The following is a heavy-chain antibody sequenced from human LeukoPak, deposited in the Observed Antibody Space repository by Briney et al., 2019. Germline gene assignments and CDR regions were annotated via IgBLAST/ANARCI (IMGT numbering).Heavy chain of an antibody. V-gene: IGHV4-4*02. D-gene: IGHD3-22*01. CDR3: ASYSYYYDSSGYFDY. CDR2: MYLSGTT. Sequence: PSGTLSLTCTVSGDTINSLDLWSWVRQPPGKGLEWIGEMYLSGTTHSNPSVKSRVTISIDKSKNQFFLNLSSVTAADTAVYYCASYSYYYDSSGYFDYWGQGTLVTVSS. J-gene: IGHJ4*02. CDR1: GDTINSLDL.